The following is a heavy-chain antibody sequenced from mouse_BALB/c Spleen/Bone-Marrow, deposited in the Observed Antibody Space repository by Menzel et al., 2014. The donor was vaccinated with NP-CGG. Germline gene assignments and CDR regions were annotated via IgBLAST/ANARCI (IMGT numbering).Heavy chain of an antibody. CDR3: VRSGSSSGYFDY. D-gene: IGHD1-1*01. CDR2: ISSGSSTI. CDR1: GFTFSSFG. J-gene: IGHJ2*01. Sequence: DVQLVESGGGLVQPGGSRKLSCAASGFTFSSFGMHWVRQAPEKGLEWVAYISSGSSTIYYGDTVMGRFTISRDNPKNTLFLQMTSLRSEDTATYYCVRSGSSSGYFDYWGQGTTLTVS. V-gene: IGHV5-17*02.